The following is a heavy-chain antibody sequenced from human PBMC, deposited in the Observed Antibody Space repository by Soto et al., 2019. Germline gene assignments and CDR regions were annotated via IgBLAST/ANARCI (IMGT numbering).Heavy chain of an antibody. CDR3: AKGYCSSTSCSFDY. CDR1: GFTFTNFA. J-gene: IGHJ4*02. V-gene: IGHV3-23*01. Sequence: PGGSLRLSCAASGFTFTNFAMNWVRQAPGKGLEWVSVISGTGDTTYNADSVKGRFTISRDNSMNTAFLQMNSLRAEDTALYYCAKGYCSSTSCSFDYWGQGTLVTVSS. D-gene: IGHD2-2*01. CDR2: ISGTGDTT.